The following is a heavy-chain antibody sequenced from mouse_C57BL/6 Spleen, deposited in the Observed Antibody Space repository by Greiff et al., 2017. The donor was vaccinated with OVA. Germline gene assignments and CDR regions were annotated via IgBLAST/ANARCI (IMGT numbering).Heavy chain of an antibody. D-gene: IGHD4-1*01. CDR2: IRNKANNHAT. J-gene: IGHJ4*01. Sequence: EVKLVESGGGLVQPGGSLKLSCAASGFTFSDAWMDWVRQSPEKGLEWVAEIRNKANNHATYYAESVNRRFTISRDDSKSSVYLQMNSLRAEDTCIYYCTREDWDYALDYWGQGTTVTVSS. CDR3: TREDWDYALDY. CDR1: GFTFSDAW. V-gene: IGHV6-6*01.